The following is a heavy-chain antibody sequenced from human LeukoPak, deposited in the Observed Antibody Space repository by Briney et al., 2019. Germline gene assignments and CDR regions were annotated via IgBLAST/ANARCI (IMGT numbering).Heavy chain of an antibody. Sequence: PGGSLRLSCAASGFTFSDYYMSWIRQAPGKGLEWVAVIWYDGSNKYYADSVKGRFTISRDNSKNTLYLQMNSLRAEDTAVYYCARAGIAVAGWGPYFDYWGQGTLVTVSS. J-gene: IGHJ4*02. CDR1: GFTFSDYY. D-gene: IGHD6-19*01. CDR2: IWYDGSNK. V-gene: IGHV3-33*08. CDR3: ARAGIAVAGWGPYFDY.